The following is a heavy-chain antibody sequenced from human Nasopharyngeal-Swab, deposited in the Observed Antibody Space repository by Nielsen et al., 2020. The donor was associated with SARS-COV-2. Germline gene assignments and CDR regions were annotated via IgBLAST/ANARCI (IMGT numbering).Heavy chain of an antibody. Sequence: GESLKISCAASGFTFSDYYMSWIRQAPGKGLEWVSYISSSGSTIYYADSVKGRYTISRDNAKHSLYLQMNSLRAEDTAVYYCASAGCSGGSCYSDGYYFDYWGQGTLVTVSS. V-gene: IGHV3-11*04. CDR1: GFTFSDYY. J-gene: IGHJ4*02. D-gene: IGHD2-15*01. CDR3: ASAGCSGGSCYSDGYYFDY. CDR2: ISSSGSTI.